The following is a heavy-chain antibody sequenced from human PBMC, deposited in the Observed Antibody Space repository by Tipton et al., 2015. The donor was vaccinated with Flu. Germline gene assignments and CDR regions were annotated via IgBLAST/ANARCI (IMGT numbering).Heavy chain of an antibody. V-gene: IGHV1-18*01. J-gene: IGHJ3*02. CDR2: ISAYNGNT. CDR1: GYTFTSYG. D-gene: IGHD3-22*01. CDR3: ASPRNLYDSLDDAFDI. Sequence: QLVQSGAEVKKPGASVKVSCKASGYTFTSYGISWVRQAPGQGLEWMGWISAYNGNTNYAQKLQGRVTMTTDTSTSTAYMELRSLRSDDTAVYYCASPRNLYDSLDDAFDIWGQGTMVTVSS.